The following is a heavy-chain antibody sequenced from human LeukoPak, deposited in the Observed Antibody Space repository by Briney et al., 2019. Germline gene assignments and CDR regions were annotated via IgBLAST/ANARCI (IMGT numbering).Heavy chain of an antibody. J-gene: IGHJ4*02. CDR1: GGTFSRYA. CDR3: ARAYSGYDFFDY. D-gene: IGHD5-12*01. CDR2: IIPIFGTA. V-gene: IGHV1-69*01. Sequence: SVKVSCKASGGTFSRYAISWVRQAPGQGLEWMGGIIPIFGTANYAQKFQGRVTITADESTSTAYMEVSSLRSEDTAVFYCARAYSGYDFFDYWGQGILVTVSS.